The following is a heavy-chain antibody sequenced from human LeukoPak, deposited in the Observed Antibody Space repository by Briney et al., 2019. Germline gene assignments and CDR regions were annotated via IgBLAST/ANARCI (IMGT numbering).Heavy chain of an antibody. CDR3: VKESGPYGPFDI. J-gene: IGHJ3*02. D-gene: IGHD4-17*01. CDR1: GFTFSQDG. V-gene: IGHV3-30*02. Sequence: GGSLRLSCAASGFTFSQDGMHWVRQAPGKGLEWVAIVWAAGRNKYYVDSVKGRFTISRDNSKNTLDLQMNSLRVEDTAVYYCVKESGPYGPFDIWGLGTMVTVSS. CDR2: VWAAGRNK.